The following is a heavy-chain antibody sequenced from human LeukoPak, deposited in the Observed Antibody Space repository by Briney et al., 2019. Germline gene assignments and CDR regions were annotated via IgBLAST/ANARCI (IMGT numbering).Heavy chain of an antibody. J-gene: IGHJ4*02. Sequence: GGSLRLSCAASGFTVSSNYMSWVRQAPGKGLEWVSVIYSGGSTYYADSVKGRFTISRDNSKNTLYLQMNSLRAEDTAVYYCARDLRRRTIFGVVIRIFDYRGQGTLVTVSS. D-gene: IGHD3-3*01. CDR3: ARDLRRRTIFGVVIRIFDY. CDR1: GFTVSSNY. V-gene: IGHV3-66*02. CDR2: IYSGGST.